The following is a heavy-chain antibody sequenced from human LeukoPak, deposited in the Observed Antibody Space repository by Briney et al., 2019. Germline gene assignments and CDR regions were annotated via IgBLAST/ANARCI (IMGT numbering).Heavy chain of an antibody. J-gene: IGHJ4*02. D-gene: IGHD5-24*01. V-gene: IGHV3-30*01. CDR1: GFTFSSYA. Sequence: GGSLRLSCAASGFTFSSYAMHWVRQAPGKGLEWVAVISYDGSNKYYADSVKGRFTISRDNSKNTLYLQMNSLRAEDTAVYYCAGSGRGLQPPGYFDYWGQGTLVTVSS. CDR3: AGSGRGLQPPGYFDY. CDR2: ISYDGSNK.